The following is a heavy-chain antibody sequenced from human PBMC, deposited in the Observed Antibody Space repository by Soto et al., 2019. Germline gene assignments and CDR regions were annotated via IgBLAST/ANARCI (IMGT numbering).Heavy chain of an antibody. CDR2: IYLRGGT. CDR3: AKNGGKYLES. V-gene: IGHV4-4*02. J-gene: IGHJ4*02. D-gene: IGHD2-8*01. CDR1: ADYISTSDW. Sequence: QVQLQESGPGLVKPSETLSLTCGVSADYISTSDWWSWVRQPPGKGPEWIGQIYLRGGTDYNPSLRSRLTISVDKSKNEISLRLTSVSAADTGIYYCAKNGGKYLESWGQGTLVTVSS.